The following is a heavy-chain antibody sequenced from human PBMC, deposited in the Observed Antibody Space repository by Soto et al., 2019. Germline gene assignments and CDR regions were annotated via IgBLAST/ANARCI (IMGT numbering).Heavy chain of an antibody. CDR2: ISGSGGST. V-gene: IGHV3-23*01. CDR1: GFTFSSYA. D-gene: IGHD6-13*01. Sequence: EVQLLDSGGGLVQPGGSLRLSCAASGFTFSSYAMNWVRQAPGKGLEWVSVISGSGGSTYYADSVKGRFTISRDNSKNTLYLQMNSMRAEDTAVYYCARRGPGTYFDYWGQGTLVTVSS. CDR3: ARRGPGTYFDY. J-gene: IGHJ4*02.